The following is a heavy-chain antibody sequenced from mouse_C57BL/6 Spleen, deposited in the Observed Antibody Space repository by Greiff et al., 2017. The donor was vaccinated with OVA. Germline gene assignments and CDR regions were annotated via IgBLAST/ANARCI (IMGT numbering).Heavy chain of an antibody. CDR3: ARYDGSRYWYFDV. J-gene: IGHJ1*03. CDR2: INPSTGGT. D-gene: IGHD1-1*01. Sequence: EVKLVESGPELVKPGASVKISCKASGYSFTGYYMNWVKQSPEKSLEWIGEINPSTGGTTYNQKFKAKATLTVDKSSSTAYMQLKSLTSEDSAVYYCARYDGSRYWYFDVWGTGTTVTVSS. CDR1: GYSFTGYY. V-gene: IGHV1-42*01.